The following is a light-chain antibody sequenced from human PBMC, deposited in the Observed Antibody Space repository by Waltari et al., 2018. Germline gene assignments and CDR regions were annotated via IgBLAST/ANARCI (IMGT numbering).Light chain of an antibody. CDR1: KLGDKY. J-gene: IGLJ2*01. V-gene: IGLV3-1*01. CDR2: QDS. CDR3: QAWDSSTVVV. Sequence: SYELTQPPSVSVSPGQTASITCSGDKLGDKYACWYQQKPGQSPVLVIYQDSKRPSGLPWRFAGSNSGNTATLTISGTQAMDEADYYCQAWDSSTVVVFGGGTKLTVL.